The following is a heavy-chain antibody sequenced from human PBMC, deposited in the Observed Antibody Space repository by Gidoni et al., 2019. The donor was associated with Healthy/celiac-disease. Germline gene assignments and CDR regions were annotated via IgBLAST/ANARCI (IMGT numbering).Heavy chain of an antibody. CDR3: VKTQVEMASYDY. J-gene: IGHJ4*02. CDR1: GFTFSSYA. V-gene: IGHV3-64D*06. CDR2: ISSNGGST. D-gene: IGHD2-2*01. Sequence: EVQLVESGGGLVCSASGFTFSSYAMHWVRQAPGKGLEYVSAISSNGGSTYYADSVKGRFTISRDNSKNTLYLQMSSLRAEDTAVYYCVKTQVEMASYDYWGQGTLVTVSS.